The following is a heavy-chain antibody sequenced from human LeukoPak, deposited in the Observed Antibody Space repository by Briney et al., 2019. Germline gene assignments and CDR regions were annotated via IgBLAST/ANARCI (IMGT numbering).Heavy chain of an antibody. CDR1: GFTFSSYG. V-gene: IGHV3-33*01. J-gene: IGHJ5*02. D-gene: IGHD3-10*01. CDR3: ARDMSSWAMVRGLSNWFDP. CDR2: VWYDGSNE. Sequence: GGSLRLSCAASGFTFSSYGMHWVRQAPGKGLEWVAVVWYDGSNEYYGDSVKGRFTISRDNSKNTMYLQMNSLRAEDTAVYYCARDMSSWAMVRGLSNWFDPWGQGTLVTVSS.